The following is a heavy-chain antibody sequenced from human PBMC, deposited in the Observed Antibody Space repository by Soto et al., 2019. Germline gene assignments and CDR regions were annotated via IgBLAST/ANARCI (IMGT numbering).Heavy chain of an antibody. Sequence: PGGSLRLSCAASALTFSSYWMHWVRQAPGKGLVWVSRINSDGSSTRYADSVKGRFTISRDNSKNTLYLQMNSLRAEDTAVYYCAKDTSRAGLLWFGESFSGYYYGMDVWGQGTTVTVSS. V-gene: IGHV3-74*01. CDR2: INSDGSST. CDR3: AKDTSRAGLLWFGESFSGYYYGMDV. J-gene: IGHJ6*02. CDR1: ALTFSSYW. D-gene: IGHD3-10*01.